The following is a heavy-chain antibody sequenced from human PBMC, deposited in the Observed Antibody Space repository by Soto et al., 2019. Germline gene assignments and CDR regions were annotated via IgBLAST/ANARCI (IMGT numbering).Heavy chain of an antibody. Sequence: ASVKVSCKASGYTFTSYYMHWVRQAPGQGLEWMGIINPSGGSTSYAQKFQGRVTMTRDTSTSTVYMELSSLRSEDTAVYYCARSSILYDDFWSGYSDDAFDIWGQGTMVTVSS. CDR3: ARSSILYDDFWSGYSDDAFDI. CDR1: GYTFTSYY. V-gene: IGHV1-46*03. J-gene: IGHJ3*02. CDR2: INPSGGST. D-gene: IGHD3-3*01.